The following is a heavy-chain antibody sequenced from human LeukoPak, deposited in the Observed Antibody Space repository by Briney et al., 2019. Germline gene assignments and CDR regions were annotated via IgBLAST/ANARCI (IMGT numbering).Heavy chain of an antibody. J-gene: IGHJ4*02. CDR2: ISYDGSNK. CDR3: ARDIIAAAGTAWDY. Sequence: GGSLRLSCAASGFTFSSYAMHWVRQAPGKGLEWVAVISYDGSNKYYADSVKGRFTISRDNSKNTLYLQMNSLRAEDTAVYYCARDIIAAAGTAWDYWGQRTLVTVSS. V-gene: IGHV3-30*04. D-gene: IGHD6-13*01. CDR1: GFTFSSYA.